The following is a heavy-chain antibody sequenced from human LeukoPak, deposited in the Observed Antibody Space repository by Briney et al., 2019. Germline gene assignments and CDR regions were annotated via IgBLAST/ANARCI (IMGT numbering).Heavy chain of an antibody. V-gene: IGHV4-34*01. CDR2: INHSGST. CDR1: GGSFSGYY. Sequence: PSETLSLTCAVYGGSFSGYYWSWIRQPPGKGLEWIGEINHSGSTNYNPSLKSRVTISVDTSKNQFSLKLSSVTAADTAVYYCAGVRWLVPSHFDYWGQGTLVTVSS. CDR3: AGVRWLVPSHFDY. D-gene: IGHD6-19*01. J-gene: IGHJ4*02.